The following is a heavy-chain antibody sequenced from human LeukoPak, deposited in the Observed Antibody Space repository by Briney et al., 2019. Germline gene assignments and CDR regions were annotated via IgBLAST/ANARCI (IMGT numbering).Heavy chain of an antibody. Sequence: TPSETLSLTCTVSGGSISSGGYYWSWIRQHPGKGLEWIGYIYYSGSTYYNPSLKSRVTISVDTSKNQFSLKLSSVTAADTAVYYCARELLGIPENDAFDIWGQGTMVTVSS. CDR2: IYYSGST. D-gene: IGHD7-27*01. CDR3: ARELLGIPENDAFDI. V-gene: IGHV4-31*03. CDR1: GGSISSGGYY. J-gene: IGHJ3*02.